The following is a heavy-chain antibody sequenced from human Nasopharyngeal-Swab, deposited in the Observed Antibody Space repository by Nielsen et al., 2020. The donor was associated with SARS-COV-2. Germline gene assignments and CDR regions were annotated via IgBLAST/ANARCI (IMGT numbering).Heavy chain of an antibody. Sequence: RQAPGKGLEWIGYIYYSGSTYYNPSLKSRVTISVDTSKNQFSLKLSSVTAADTAVYYCARGGVARPGFDYWGQGTLVTVSS. CDR3: ARGGVARPGFDY. V-gene: IGHV4-31*02. CDR2: IYYSGST. J-gene: IGHJ4*02. D-gene: IGHD6-6*01.